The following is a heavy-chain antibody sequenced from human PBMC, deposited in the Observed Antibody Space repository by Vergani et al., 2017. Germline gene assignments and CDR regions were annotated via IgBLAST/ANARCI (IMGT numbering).Heavy chain of an antibody. V-gene: IGHV4-59*01. J-gene: IGHJ2*01. D-gene: IGHD3-3*01. Sequence: QVQLQESGPGLVKPSETLSLTCTVSGGSISSYYWRWIRQPPGKGLEWIGYIYYSGRTNYNPSLKSRVTISVDTSKNQFSLKLSSVTAADSAVYYCARVYAGYDFWSGYYNYWYFDLWGRGTLVTVSS. CDR3: ARVYAGYDFWSGYYNYWYFDL. CDR2: IYYSGRT. CDR1: GGSISSYY.